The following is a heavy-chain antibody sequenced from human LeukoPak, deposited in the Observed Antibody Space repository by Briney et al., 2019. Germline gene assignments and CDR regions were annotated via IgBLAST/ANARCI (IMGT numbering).Heavy chain of an antibody. V-gene: IGHV4-61*02. CDR1: SASISSGSLY. CDR3: ARSPDYDSTGYDY. D-gene: IGHD3-22*01. J-gene: IGHJ4*02. Sequence: SRTLSLTCTVSSASISSGSLYWNWIRQPAGKGLEWIGRVYTSGTTNYNPSLKSRVTISVDTSKNHFSLKLSSVTAADTAVYYCARSPDYDSTGYDYWGQGTLVTVSS. CDR2: VYTSGTT.